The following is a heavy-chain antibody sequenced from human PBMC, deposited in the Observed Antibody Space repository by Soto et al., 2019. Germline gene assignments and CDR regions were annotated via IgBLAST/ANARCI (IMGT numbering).Heavy chain of an antibody. CDR3: AKGDNLGPKTGYAFDP. J-gene: IGHJ5*02. CDR1: GDSVSSNTAS. Sequence: SQTLSLPCVLSGDSVSSNTASWNWIRQSPSRGLAWLGRTYFRSKWYNDYAVSVKSRIIINPDTSNNRFSLQLNSVTPEDTAVYFCAKGDNLGPKTGYAFDPWGQGIMVTVSS. V-gene: IGHV6-1*01. D-gene: IGHD5-12*01. CDR2: TYFRSKWYN.